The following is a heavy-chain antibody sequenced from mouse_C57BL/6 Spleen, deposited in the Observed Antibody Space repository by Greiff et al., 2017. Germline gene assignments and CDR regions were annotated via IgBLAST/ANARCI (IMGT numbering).Heavy chain of an antibody. CDR3: ARGGSSGHEGFAY. CDR2: IYPGGGST. Sequence: VQLQQPGAELVKPGASVTMSCKASGYPFTSYWITWVKQRPGQGLEWIGDIYPGGGSTNYNEKFKSKATLTVDTSSSTAYMQLSSLTSEDYAAYYCARGGSSGHEGFAYWGQGTLVTVSA. CDR1: GYPFTSYW. D-gene: IGHD3-2*02. J-gene: IGHJ3*01. V-gene: IGHV1-55*01.